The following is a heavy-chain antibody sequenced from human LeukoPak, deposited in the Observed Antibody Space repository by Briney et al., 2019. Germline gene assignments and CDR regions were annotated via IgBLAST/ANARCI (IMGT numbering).Heavy chain of an antibody. J-gene: IGHJ4*02. Sequence: GGSLRLSCAASGFTFSSYWMSWVRQAPGKGLEWVANIKQDGSEKYYVDSVRGRFTISRDNAKNSLYLQMNSLRAEDTAVYYCASGYSYGRGLLWGQGTLVTVSS. CDR1: GFTFSSYW. D-gene: IGHD5-18*01. V-gene: IGHV3-7*01. CDR3: ASGYSYGRGLL. CDR2: IKQDGSEK.